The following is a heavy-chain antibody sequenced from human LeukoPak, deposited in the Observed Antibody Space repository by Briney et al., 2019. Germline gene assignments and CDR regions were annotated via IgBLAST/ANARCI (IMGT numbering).Heavy chain of an antibody. V-gene: IGHV4-59*11. Sequence: PSETLSLTCTVSGGSISSHYWSWIRQPPGKGLEWIGYIYYSGSTNYNPSLKSRVTISVDTSKNQFSLKLSSVTAADTAVYYCARVVPGDYGAPKLFDYWGQGTLVTVSS. D-gene: IGHD4-17*01. J-gene: IGHJ4*02. CDR1: GGSISSHY. CDR3: ARVVPGDYGAPKLFDY. CDR2: IYYSGST.